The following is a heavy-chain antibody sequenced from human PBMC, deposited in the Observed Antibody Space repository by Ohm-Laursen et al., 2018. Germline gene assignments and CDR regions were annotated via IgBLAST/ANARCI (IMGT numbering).Heavy chain of an antibody. CDR2: IKQDGSEK. Sequence: SLRLSCAASGFTFSSYWMSWVRQAPGKGLEWVANIKQDGSEKYYVDSVKGRFTISRDNAKNSLYLQMNSLRAEDTAVYYCARDSLGDIVVVPAAEAIYYYYGMDVWGQGTTVTVSS. D-gene: IGHD2-2*01. J-gene: IGHJ6*02. CDR1: GFTFSSYW. CDR3: ARDSLGDIVVVPAAEAIYYYYGMDV. V-gene: IGHV3-7*03.